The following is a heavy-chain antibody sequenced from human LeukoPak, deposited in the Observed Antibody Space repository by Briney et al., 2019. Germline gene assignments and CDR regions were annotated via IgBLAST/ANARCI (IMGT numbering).Heavy chain of an antibody. J-gene: IGHJ5*02. CDR3: ARPRRHYYGSRGDDWFDP. V-gene: IGHV4-39*01. Sequence: SETLSLTCTVSGGSISSSSYYWGWIRQPPGKGLEWIGSIYYSGSTYYNPSLKSRVTISVDTSKDQFSLKLSSVTAADTAVYYCARPRRHYYGSRGDDWFDPWGQGTLVTVSS. CDR1: GGSISSSSYY. CDR2: IYYSGST. D-gene: IGHD3-10*01.